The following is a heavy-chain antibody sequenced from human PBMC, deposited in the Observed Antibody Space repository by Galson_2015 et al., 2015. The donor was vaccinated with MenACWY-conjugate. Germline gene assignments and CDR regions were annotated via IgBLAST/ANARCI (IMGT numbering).Heavy chain of an antibody. CDR3: AKDLGTRLGTGEGF. CDR1: GFTFSSFG. D-gene: IGHD7-27*01. Sequence: SLRLSCAASGFTFSSFGMHWVRQAPGKGLEWVAFIWYDGSVKYYGDSVKGRFTISRDNSKNTLYLQMNSLRAEDTAVYYCAKDLGTRLGTGEGFWGQGTLVTVSS. CDR2: IWYDGSVK. V-gene: IGHV3-30*02. J-gene: IGHJ4*02.